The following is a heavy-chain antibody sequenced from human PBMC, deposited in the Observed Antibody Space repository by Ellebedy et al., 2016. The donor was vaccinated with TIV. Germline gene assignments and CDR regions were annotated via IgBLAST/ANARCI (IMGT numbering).Heavy chain of an antibody. J-gene: IGHJ4*02. CDR2: IRYSGDLM. D-gene: IGHD6-13*01. Sequence: GESLKISCAASGFTFSGYYMSWFRQAPGKGPEWVSYIRYSGDLMYYADSVKGRFTTSRDNAGNSLYLQMNSLRAEDTAVYYCARLGVIAAAGASDYWGQGTLVIVSS. CDR1: GFTFSGYY. CDR3: ARLGVIAAAGASDY. V-gene: IGHV3-11*01.